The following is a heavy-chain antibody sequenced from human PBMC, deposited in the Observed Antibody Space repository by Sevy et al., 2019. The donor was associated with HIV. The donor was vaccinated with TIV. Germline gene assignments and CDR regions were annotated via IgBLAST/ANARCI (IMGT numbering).Heavy chain of an antibody. Sequence: SETLSLTCTVSGGSISSYYWSWIRQPPGKGLEWIGYIYYSGSTNYSPSLSGRVTLSVDTSKNQFSLRLGSVTAADTAVYYCARHEGCSSTTCHGGWFDPWGQGTLVTVSS. D-gene: IGHD2-2*01. CDR2: IYYSGST. CDR1: GGSISSYY. J-gene: IGHJ5*02. CDR3: ARHEGCSSTTCHGGWFDP. V-gene: IGHV4-59*08.